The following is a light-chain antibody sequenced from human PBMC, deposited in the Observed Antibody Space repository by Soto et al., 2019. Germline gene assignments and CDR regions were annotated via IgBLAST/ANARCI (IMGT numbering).Light chain of an antibody. CDR1: SSNVGSYKL. CDR3: CSSGGSPTYV. Sequence: QSVLTQPASVSGSPGQSITISCTGTSSNVGSYKLVSWYQQHPGKAPKLMIFEVNKRLSGVSNRFSGSKSGNTASLTISGLKVEDEADYYCCSSGGSPTYVLGTGTKVTVL. J-gene: IGLJ1*01. V-gene: IGLV2-23*02. CDR2: EVN.